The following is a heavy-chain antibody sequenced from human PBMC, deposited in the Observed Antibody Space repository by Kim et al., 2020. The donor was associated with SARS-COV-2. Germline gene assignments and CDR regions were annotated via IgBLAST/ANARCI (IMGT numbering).Heavy chain of an antibody. CDR1: GFTFSSYW. CDR2: INSDGSST. J-gene: IGHJ4*02. V-gene: IGHV3-74*01. Sequence: GGSLGLSCAASGFTFSSYWMHWVRQAPGKGLVWVSRINSDGSSTSYADSVKGRFTISRDNAKNTLYLQMNSLRAEDTAVYYCAKHYYDSSGNFDYWGQGTLVTVSS. D-gene: IGHD3-22*01. CDR3: AKHYYDSSGNFDY.